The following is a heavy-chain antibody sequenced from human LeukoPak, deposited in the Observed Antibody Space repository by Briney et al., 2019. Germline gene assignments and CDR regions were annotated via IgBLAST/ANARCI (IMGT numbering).Heavy chain of an antibody. CDR1: GGSISSSSYY. CDR2: IYYSGST. CDR3: ARGFGVVSRYYYYMDV. V-gene: IGHV4-39*01. J-gene: IGHJ6*03. D-gene: IGHD3-3*01. Sequence: PSETLSLTCTVSGGSISSSSYYWGWIRQPPGKGLEWIGSIYYSGSTYYNPSLKSRVTISVDTSKNQFSLKLSSVTAADTAVYYCARGFGVVSRYYYYMDVWGKGTPVTVSS.